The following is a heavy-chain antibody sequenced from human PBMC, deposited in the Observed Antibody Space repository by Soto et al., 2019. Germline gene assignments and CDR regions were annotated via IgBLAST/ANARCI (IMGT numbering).Heavy chain of an antibody. J-gene: IGHJ3*01. CDR2: TYYRSKWYN. CDR1: GASVSSNSAA. D-gene: IGHD2-2*01. V-gene: IGHV6-1*01. CDR3: ARDRRNDTSASKRALER. Sequence: SQTLSLPCAISGASVSSNSAACNWIRQSPSRGLEWLGRTYYRSKWYNDYAVSVKSRITINPDTSKNQFSLQLNSVTPEDTAVYYCARDRRNDTSASKRALERWGQETMLAIS.